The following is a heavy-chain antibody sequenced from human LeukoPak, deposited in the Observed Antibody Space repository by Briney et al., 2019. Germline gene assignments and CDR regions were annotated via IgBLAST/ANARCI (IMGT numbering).Heavy chain of an antibody. D-gene: IGHD3-9*01. CDR3: AKMNVLTGYYTPNFDF. V-gene: IGHV3-23*01. CDR1: GFTFSSYA. Sequence: GGSLRLSCAASGFTFSSYAMSWVRQAPRKGLEWVSVVSGSGSSTYYADSVKGRFTISRDNSKNTLYLQMSSLSAEDTAVYYCAKMNVLTGYYTPNFDFWGQGTLVTVSS. J-gene: IGHJ4*02. CDR2: VSGSGSST.